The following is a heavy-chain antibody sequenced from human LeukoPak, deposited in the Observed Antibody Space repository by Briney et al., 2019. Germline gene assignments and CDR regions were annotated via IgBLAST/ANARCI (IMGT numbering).Heavy chain of an antibody. J-gene: IGHJ4*02. Sequence: PGGSLRLSCAASGFTFSSYSMNWVRQAPGKGLEWVSYISSSSSTIYYADSVKGRFTISRDNAKNSLYLQMNSLRAEDTAVYYCARASEILPYYFDYWGQGTLVAVSS. CDR1: GFTFSSYS. CDR3: ARASEILPYYFDY. CDR2: ISSSSSTI. D-gene: IGHD5-24*01. V-gene: IGHV3-48*04.